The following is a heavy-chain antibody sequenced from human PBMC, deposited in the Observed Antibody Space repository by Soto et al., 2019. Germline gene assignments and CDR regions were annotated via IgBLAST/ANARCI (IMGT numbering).Heavy chain of an antibody. CDR3: ARANDCTNGVCYMWGDDNWFDP. D-gene: IGHD2-8*01. CDR2: ISSSGGTI. CDR1: GFNFSDYV. V-gene: IGHV3-11*01. J-gene: IGHJ5*02. Sequence: GGSMIVSCAASGFNFSDYVMSWIRRAPGKGLEWVSYISSSGGTIYYADSVQARFTISRDNAKNSVVLQMNSLRAEDTAVYYCARANDCTNGVCYMWGDDNWFDPWGQGTLVTVSS.